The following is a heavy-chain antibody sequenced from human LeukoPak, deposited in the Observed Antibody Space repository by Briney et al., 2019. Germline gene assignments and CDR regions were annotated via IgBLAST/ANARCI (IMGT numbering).Heavy chain of an antibody. CDR1: GYTFTSYG. D-gene: IGHD6-19*01. J-gene: IGHJ4*02. V-gene: IGHV1-2*02. Sequence: ASVTVSCKASGYTFTSYGISWVRQAPGQGLEWMGWIDPNSGGTNYAQKFQGRVTMTRDTSISTAYMELSRLRSDDTAVYYCARADGYSSGWYRSVYGYWGQGTLVTVSS. CDR2: IDPNSGGT. CDR3: ARADGYSSGWYRSVYGY.